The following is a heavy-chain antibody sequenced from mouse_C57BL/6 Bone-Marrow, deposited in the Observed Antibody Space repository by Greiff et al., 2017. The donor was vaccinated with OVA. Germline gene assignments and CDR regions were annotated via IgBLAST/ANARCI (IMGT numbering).Heavy chain of an antibody. CDR2: IYPGSGST. CDR1: GYTFTSYW. J-gene: IGHJ2*01. D-gene: IGHD1-1*01. V-gene: IGHV1-55*01. CDR3: ASPITTVKYFDY. Sequence: QVQLQQSGAELVKPGASVKMSCKASGYTFTSYWITWVKQRPGQGLEWIGDIYPGSGSTNYNEKFKSKATLTVDTSSSTAYMQLSSLTSEDSAVYYCASPITTVKYFDYWGQGTTLTVSS.